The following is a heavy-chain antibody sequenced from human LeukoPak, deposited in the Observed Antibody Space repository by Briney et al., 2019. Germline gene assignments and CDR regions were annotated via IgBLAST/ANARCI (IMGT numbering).Heavy chain of an antibody. CDR2: IYYSGST. V-gene: IGHV4-59*08. D-gene: IGHD2-15*01. Sequence: PSETLSLTCTASGGSINSYYWSWIRQPPRKGLEWIGYIYYSGSTTYNPSLKSRVTISLDTSKNQFSLKLSSVTAADTAVYCCRLVGGNDAFDIWGQGTMVTVSS. CDR3: RLVGGNDAFDI. CDR1: GGSINSYY. J-gene: IGHJ3*02.